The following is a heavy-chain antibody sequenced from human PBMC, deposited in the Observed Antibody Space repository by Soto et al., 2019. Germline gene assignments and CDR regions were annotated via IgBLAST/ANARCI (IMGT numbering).Heavy chain of an antibody. J-gene: IGHJ4*02. D-gene: IGHD2-21*02. V-gene: IGHV1-46*02. Sequence: QVQLVQSGAEVKKPGASVKVSCKPSGYTLNTYYLHWVRQAPGQGLEWMGIIHHSGGGSTYAQKFLGRVTMTRDPSTSTVFMELSSLRSADTDVYYCARGFHIAVVTASFDYWGQGTLVTVSS. CDR3: ARGFHIAVVTASFDY. CDR2: IHHSGGGS. CDR1: GYTLNTYY.